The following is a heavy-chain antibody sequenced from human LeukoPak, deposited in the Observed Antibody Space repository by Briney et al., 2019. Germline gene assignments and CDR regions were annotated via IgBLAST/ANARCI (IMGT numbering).Heavy chain of an antibody. Sequence: PSETLSLTCTVSGGSISSGDYYWSWIRQPPGKGLEWIGYIYYSGSTYYNPSLKSRVTISVDTSKNQFSLKLSSATAADTAVYYCARVDASGSLFANINYWGQGTLVTVSS. CDR3: ARVDASGSLFANINY. V-gene: IGHV4-30-4*08. CDR1: GGSISSGDYY. CDR2: IYYSGST. J-gene: IGHJ4*02. D-gene: IGHD3-10*01.